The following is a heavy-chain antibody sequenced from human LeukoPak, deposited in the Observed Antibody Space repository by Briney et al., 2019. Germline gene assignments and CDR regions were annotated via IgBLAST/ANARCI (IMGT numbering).Heavy chain of an antibody. CDR2: ISSSSSYI. D-gene: IGHD2-15*01. CDR1: GFTFSSYS. Sequence: GGSLRHSCAASGFTFSSYSMNWVRQAPGKGLEWVSSISSSSSYIYYADSVKGRFTISRDNAKNSLYLQMNSLRAEDTAVYYCARAVICSGGSCPYYYYYYMDVWGKGTTVTVSS. CDR3: ARAVICSGGSCPYYYYYYMDV. V-gene: IGHV3-21*01. J-gene: IGHJ6*03.